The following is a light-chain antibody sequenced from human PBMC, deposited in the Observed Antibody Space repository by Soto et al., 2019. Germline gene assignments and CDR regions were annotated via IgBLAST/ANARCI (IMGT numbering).Light chain of an antibody. CDR1: QAIYNY. CDR2: GAS. CDR3: QKYNGAPLT. J-gene: IGKJ4*01. V-gene: IGKV1-27*01. Sequence: DIQMTQSPSSLSASVGDRVTITCRASQAIYNYLAWYQQKPGEVPKLLIYGASTLQSGVPSRFNGSGSGTDFTLAISSLQPEDVATYYCQKYNGAPLTFGGGTKVEIK.